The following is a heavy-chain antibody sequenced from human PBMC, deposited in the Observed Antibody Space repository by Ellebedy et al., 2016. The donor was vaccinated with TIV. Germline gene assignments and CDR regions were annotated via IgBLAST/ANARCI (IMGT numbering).Heavy chain of an antibody. D-gene: IGHD2-15*01. V-gene: IGHV3-33*08. Sequence: PGGSLRLSCAASGFTFGTFGIHWVRQAPGKGLEWAAVIWSDGNNKYYADFVKGRFTISRDNSKNTAYLQMNSLRAEDTAVYYCARVHCSSVSCYGWDLDYWGQGTLVTVSS. J-gene: IGHJ4*02. CDR2: IWSDGNNK. CDR3: ARVHCSSVSCYGWDLDY. CDR1: GFTFGTFG.